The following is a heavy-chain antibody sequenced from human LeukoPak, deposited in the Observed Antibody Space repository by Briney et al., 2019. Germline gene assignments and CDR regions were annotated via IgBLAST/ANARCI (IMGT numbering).Heavy chain of an antibody. J-gene: IGHJ5*02. D-gene: IGHD3-10*01. V-gene: IGHV1-8*02. Sequence: GASVKVSCKASGYTFTSYGINWVRQATGQGLEWMGWTNPNSGNTGYAQKFQGRVTMTRNTSISTAYMELSSLRSEDTAVYYCARSSEVRGVIITSGFDPWGQGTLVTVSS. CDR2: TNPNSGNT. CDR3: ARSSEVRGVIITSGFDP. CDR1: GYTFTSYG.